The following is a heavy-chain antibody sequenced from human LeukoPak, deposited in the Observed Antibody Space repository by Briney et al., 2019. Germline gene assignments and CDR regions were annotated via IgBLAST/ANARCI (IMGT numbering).Heavy chain of an antibody. J-gene: IGHJ3*02. CDR2: IIPIFGTA. D-gene: IGHD2-15*01. CDR1: GGTFSSYA. Sequence: GASVKVSCKASGGTFSSYAISWVRQAPGQGLEWMGGIIPIFGTANYAQKFQGRVTITADESTSTAYMELSSLRSEDTAVYYCARRYCSGGSCYYYGPNDAFDIWGQGTMVTVSS. V-gene: IGHV1-69*13. CDR3: ARRYCSGGSCYYYGPNDAFDI.